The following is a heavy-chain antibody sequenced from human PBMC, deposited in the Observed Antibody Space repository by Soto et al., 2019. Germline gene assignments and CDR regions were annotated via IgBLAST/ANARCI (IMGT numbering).Heavy chain of an antibody. J-gene: IGHJ6*04. CDR2: ISGSGGST. Sequence: PGGSLRLSCAASGFTFSSYAMSWVRQAPGKGLEWVSAISGSGGSTYYADSVKGRFTISRDNSKNTLYLQMNSLRAEDTAVYYCARADCTGAYCYSWPFNYGVDVWGKGTTVTVSS. CDR1: GFTFSSYA. D-gene: IGHD2-15*01. V-gene: IGHV3-23*01. CDR3: ARADCTGAYCYSWPFNYGVDV.